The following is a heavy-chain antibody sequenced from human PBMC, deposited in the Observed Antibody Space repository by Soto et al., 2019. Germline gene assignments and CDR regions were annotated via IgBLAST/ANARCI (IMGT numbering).Heavy chain of an antibody. CDR3: ARISCKGGSCYFDFDH. CDR1: GYSFKDHY. V-gene: IGHV1-46*02. J-gene: IGHJ4*02. Sequence: ASVKVACKASGYSFKDHYMHWVRQAPGRGLEWVGIINPSGEHTNYAQQFRGRVAMTRDTSTSTAYMELRSLRSEDTAVYFCARISCKGGSCYFDFDHWGQGTLVTVSS. CDR2: INPSGEHT. D-gene: IGHD2-15*01.